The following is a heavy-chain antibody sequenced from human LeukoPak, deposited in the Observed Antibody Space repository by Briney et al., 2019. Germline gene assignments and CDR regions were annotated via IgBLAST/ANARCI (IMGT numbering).Heavy chain of an antibody. V-gene: IGHV4-39*07. Sequence: PSETLSLTCTVSGGSISSSSYYWGWIRQPPGKGLEWIGSIYYSGSTYYNPSLKSRVTISVDTSKNQFSLKLSSVTAADTAVYYCARPAGIAAAGNSFFDYWGQGTLVTVSS. J-gene: IGHJ4*02. D-gene: IGHD6-13*01. CDR2: IYYSGST. CDR1: GGSISSSSYY. CDR3: ARPAGIAAAGNSFFDY.